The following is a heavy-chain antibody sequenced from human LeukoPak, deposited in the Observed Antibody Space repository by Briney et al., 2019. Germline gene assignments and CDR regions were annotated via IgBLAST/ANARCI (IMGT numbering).Heavy chain of an antibody. CDR2: ISAYNGNT. CDR1: GYTFTSYG. Sequence: ASVKVSCKASGYTFTSYGISWVRQAPGQGLEWMGWISAYNGNTNYAQKLQGRVTMTTDTSTSTAYMELRSLRSDDTAVYYCARGRPSSGWFGEPENWLDPWGQGTLVTVSS. J-gene: IGHJ5*02. V-gene: IGHV1-18*01. D-gene: IGHD3-10*01. CDR3: ARGRPSSGWFGEPENWLDP.